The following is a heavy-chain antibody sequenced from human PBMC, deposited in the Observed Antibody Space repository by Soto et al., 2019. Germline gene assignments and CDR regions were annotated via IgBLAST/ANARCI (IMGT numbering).Heavy chain of an antibody. V-gene: IGHV5-51*01. CDR1: GYSFTSYW. CDR2: ICPGDSDT. J-gene: IGHJ6*02. Sequence: PGESLKISCKGSGYSFTSYWIGWVRQMPGKGLEWMGIICPGDSDTRYSPSFQGQVTISADKSISTAYLQWSSLKASDTATYYCARHSVLLRYPLGMDVWGQGTTVTVSS. D-gene: IGHD3-10*01. CDR3: ARHSVLLRYPLGMDV.